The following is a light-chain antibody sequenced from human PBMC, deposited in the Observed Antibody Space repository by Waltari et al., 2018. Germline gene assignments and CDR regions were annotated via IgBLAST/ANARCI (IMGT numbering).Light chain of an antibody. CDR2: DVS. CDR3: CSYAGSYMV. CDR1: SSDVGGYNY. Sequence: QSALTQPRSVSGSPGQSVTISCTGPSSDVGGYNYVSWYQQHPGKAPNLMIYDVSKRPSGVPDRFSGSKSGNTASLTISGLQAEDEADYYCCSYAGSYMVFGGGTKLTVL. V-gene: IGLV2-11*01. J-gene: IGLJ2*01.